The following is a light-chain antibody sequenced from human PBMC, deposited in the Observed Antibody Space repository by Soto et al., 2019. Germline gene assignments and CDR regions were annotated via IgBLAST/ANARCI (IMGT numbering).Light chain of an antibody. CDR2: GAS. Sequence: EIVLTQSPGTLSLSPGERATLSCRASQSVSSSYLAWCQQKPGQAPRLLIYGASSRATGIPDRFSGSGSGTDFTLTISRLEPEDFAVYYCQQYESSLRTFGQGTKVEIK. V-gene: IGKV3-20*01. J-gene: IGKJ1*01. CDR3: QQYESSLRT. CDR1: QSVSSSY.